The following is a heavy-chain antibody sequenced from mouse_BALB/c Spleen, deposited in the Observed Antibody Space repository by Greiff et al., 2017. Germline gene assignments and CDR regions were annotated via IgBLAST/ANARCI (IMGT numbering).Heavy chain of an antibody. J-gene: IGHJ1*01. Sequence: EVQLQESGPELVKPGASVKMSCKASGYTFTSYVMHWVKQKPGQGLEWIGYINPYNDGTKYNEKFKGKATLTSDKSSSTAYMELSSLTSEDSAVYYCARDYYGSSYGYFDVWGAGTTVTVSS. CDR2: INPYNDGT. D-gene: IGHD1-1*01. V-gene: IGHV1-14*01. CDR1: GYTFTSYV. CDR3: ARDYYGSSYGYFDV.